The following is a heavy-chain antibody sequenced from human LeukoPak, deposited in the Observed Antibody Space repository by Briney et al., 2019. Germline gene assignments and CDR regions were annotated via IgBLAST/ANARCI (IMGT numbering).Heavy chain of an antibody. CDR2: TNQDGSEK. V-gene: IGHV3-7*01. J-gene: IGHJ1*01. CDR3: ARELVVGPAEYFQD. D-gene: IGHD2-8*02. CDR1: GFTFRNYW. Sequence: GGSLRLSCVASGFTFRNYWMSWVRQAPGKGLEWVANTNQDGSEKYYVDSVKGGFTISRDNAKNSLYLQMNSLRAEDTAVYYCARELVVGPAEYFQDWGQGTLVTVSS.